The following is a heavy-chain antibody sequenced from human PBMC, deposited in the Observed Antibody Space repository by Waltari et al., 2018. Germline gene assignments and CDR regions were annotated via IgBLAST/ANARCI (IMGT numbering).Heavy chain of an antibody. CDR3: ARAKVGVTVTTGTEFDY. CDR2: INHSGST. CDR1: GGSFSGYY. V-gene: IGHV4-34*01. Sequence: QVQLQQWGAGLLKPSETLSLTCAVYGGSFSGYYWSWIRQPPGKGLEWIGEINHSGSTNYNPSLKSRVTISVDTSKNQFSLKLSSVTAADTAVYYCARAKVGVTVTTGTEFDYWGQGTLVTVSS. J-gene: IGHJ4*02. D-gene: IGHD4-17*01.